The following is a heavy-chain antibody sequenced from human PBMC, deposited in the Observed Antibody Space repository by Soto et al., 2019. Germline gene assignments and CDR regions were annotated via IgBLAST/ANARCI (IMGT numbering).Heavy chain of an antibody. D-gene: IGHD6-13*01. V-gene: IGHV5-51*04. Sequence: GESLKISCKGSGYKFSSYWIYWVRQRPGKGLEWMGVIYPDDPDTTYSPSFPGQVTISADKPINTAYLQWNNLTASDTAMYYCASPRYSSSWYGMDVWGQGTTVTVS. CDR1: GYKFSSYW. CDR2: IYPDDPDT. CDR3: ASPRYSSSWYGMDV. J-gene: IGHJ6*01.